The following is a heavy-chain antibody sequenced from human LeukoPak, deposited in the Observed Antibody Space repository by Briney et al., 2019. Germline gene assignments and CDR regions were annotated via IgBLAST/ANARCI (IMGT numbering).Heavy chain of an antibody. J-gene: IGHJ4*02. V-gene: IGHV3-48*03. D-gene: IGHD6-19*01. Sequence: GGSLRLSCAASGFTFSSYEMNWVRQAPGKGLEWVSYISSSGSTIYYADSVKGRFTISRDNAKNSLYLQMNSLRAEDTAVYYCARDRIRYSSALFDYWGQGTLVTVSS. CDR2: ISSSGSTI. CDR3: ARDRIRYSSALFDY. CDR1: GFTFSSYE.